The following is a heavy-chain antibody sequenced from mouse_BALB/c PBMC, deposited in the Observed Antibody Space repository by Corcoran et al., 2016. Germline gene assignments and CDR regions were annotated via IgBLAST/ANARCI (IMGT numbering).Heavy chain of an antibody. J-gene: IGHJ3*01. V-gene: IGHV9-3-1*01. CDR2: INTYTGEP. D-gene: IGHD2-4*01. CDR1: GYTFTNYG. CDR3: ARMITTGFAY. Sequence: QIQLVQSGPELKKPGETVKISCKASGYTFTNYGMNWVKQAPGKGLKWMGWINTYTGEPTYADDFKGRFAFSLETSASTAYLQINNLKNEETATYFCARMITTGFAYWGQGTLVTVSA.